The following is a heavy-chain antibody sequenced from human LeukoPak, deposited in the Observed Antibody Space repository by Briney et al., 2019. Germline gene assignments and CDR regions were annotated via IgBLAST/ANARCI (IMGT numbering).Heavy chain of an antibody. CDR3: ARGKSGSYYRNGFDY. V-gene: IGHV1-8*03. J-gene: IGHJ4*02. CDR2: MNPNSGNT. Sequence: ASVKVSCKASGYTFTSYDINWVRQATGQGLEWMGWMNPNSGNTGYAQKFQGRVTITRNTSISTAYMELSSLRSEDTAVYYCARGKSGSYYRNGFDYWGQGTLVTVSS. CDR1: GYTFTSYD. D-gene: IGHD1-26*01.